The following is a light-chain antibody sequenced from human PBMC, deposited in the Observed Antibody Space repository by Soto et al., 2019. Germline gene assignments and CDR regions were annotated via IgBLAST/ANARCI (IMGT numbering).Light chain of an antibody. J-gene: IGKJ1*01. CDR3: RHYINSQWT. CDR2: AAS. V-gene: IGKV3-20*01. Sequence: EIVLTQSPGTLSLSPGERATLSCRPSQSVSSTYLDWYQQKPGQAPRLLIYAASSRATGIPDRFSGGASATDFTLTISRLEPEDFAVYYCRHYINSQWTFGQGTKVVIK. CDR1: QSVSSTY.